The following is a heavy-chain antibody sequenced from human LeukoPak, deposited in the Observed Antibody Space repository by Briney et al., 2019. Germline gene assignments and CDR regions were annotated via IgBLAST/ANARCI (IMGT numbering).Heavy chain of an antibody. J-gene: IGHJ4*02. D-gene: IGHD5-24*01. Sequence: SETLSLTCTVSGGSISSYYWSWIRQPAGKGLEWIGRIYTSGSTNYNPSLKSRVTMSVDTSKNQFSLKLSSVTAADTAVYYCARGRGRWLQYYFDYWGQGTLVTVSS. CDR1: GGSISSYY. V-gene: IGHV4-4*07. CDR2: IYTSGST. CDR3: ARGRGRWLQYYFDY.